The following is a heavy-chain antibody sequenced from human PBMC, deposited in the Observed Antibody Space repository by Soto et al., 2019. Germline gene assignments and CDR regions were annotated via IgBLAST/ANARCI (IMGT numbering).Heavy chain of an antibody. CDR1: GFTYSNYV. CDR2: ISYDGSDK. CDR3: AKVTGDCRSSSCRRDYYYYYGMVV. Sequence: PGASLRLSCAASGFTYSNYVLHWVRQAPGKGLEWVAVISYDGSDKYYADSVKGRFSISRDNSKNTLYMQMNSLRAEDTAVYYCAKVTGDCRSSSCRRDYYYYYGMVVWGQGTTVNVSS. D-gene: IGHD2-2*01. V-gene: IGHV3-30*18. J-gene: IGHJ6*02.